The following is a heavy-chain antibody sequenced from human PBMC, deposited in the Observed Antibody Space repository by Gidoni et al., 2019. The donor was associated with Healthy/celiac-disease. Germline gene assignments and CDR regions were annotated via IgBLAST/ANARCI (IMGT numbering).Heavy chain of an antibody. CDR1: GFTFSSYS. V-gene: IGHV3-21*01. D-gene: IGHD1-26*01. Sequence: EVQLVESGGGLVKPGGSLRLSCAASGFTFSSYSMNWVRQAPGKGLEWVSSISSSSSYIYYADSVKGRFTISRDNAKNSLYLQMNSLRAEDTAVYYCARDIGGATQTAFDYWGQGTLVTVSS. CDR3: ARDIGGATQTAFDY. J-gene: IGHJ4*02. CDR2: ISSSSSYI.